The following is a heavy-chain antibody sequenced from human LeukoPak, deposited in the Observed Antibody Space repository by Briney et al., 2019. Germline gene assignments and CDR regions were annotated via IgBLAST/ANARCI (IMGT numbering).Heavy chain of an antibody. Sequence: SSETLSLTCTVSGASISSYYWSWIRQPPGKGLGWIGYIYSTGSTNYNPSLKSRVTISVDTSKNQFSLKLSSVTAADTAVYYCARSGYFDLWGRGTLVTVSS. CDR1: GASISSYY. J-gene: IGHJ2*01. CDR3: ARSGYFDL. CDR2: IYSTGST. D-gene: IGHD3-3*01. V-gene: IGHV4-59*01.